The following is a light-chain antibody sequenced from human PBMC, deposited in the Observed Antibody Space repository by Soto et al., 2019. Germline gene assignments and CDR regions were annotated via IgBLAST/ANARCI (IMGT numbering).Light chain of an antibody. CDR3: SSHTRSSTLV. V-gene: IGLV2-14*01. J-gene: IGLJ3*02. CDR1: NSDVGAYNY. CDR2: EVS. Sequence: QSVLTQPASVSGSPGQSITISCTGTNSDVGAYNYVSWYQQHPGKVPKLMIYEVSNWPSGVSNRFSASKSGNTASLTISGLLAEDEADYYCSSHTRSSTLVFGGGTKLTVL.